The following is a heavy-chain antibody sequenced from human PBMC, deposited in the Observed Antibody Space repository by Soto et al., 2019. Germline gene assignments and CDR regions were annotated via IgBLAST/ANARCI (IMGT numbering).Heavy chain of an antibody. CDR2: IYYSGST. V-gene: IGHV4-61*01. CDR1: GGSVSSGSYY. CDR3: ARGPLTAWFDP. Sequence: QVQLQESGPGLVKPSETLSLTCSVSGGSVSSGSYYWSWIRQPPGKGLEWIGYIYYSGSTNYNPSLKSRVTISVDTPKNQFSLKVGSVSAADTAVYYCARGPLTAWFDPWGQGTLVTVSS. J-gene: IGHJ5*02.